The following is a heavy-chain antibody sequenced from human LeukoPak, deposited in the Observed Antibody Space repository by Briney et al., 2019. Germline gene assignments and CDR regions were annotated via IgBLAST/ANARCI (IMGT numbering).Heavy chain of an antibody. CDR2: IHTDQTIQ. Sequence: GGSLRLSCAASGFTFSGFGMHWVRQAPGKGLEWVAYIHTDQTIQYYADSVKGRFTISRDNSKNTLYLQMNSLRAEDTAVYYCAKDQVAPYYYDSSGYPLDYWGQGTLVTVSS. D-gene: IGHD3-22*01. CDR1: GFTFSGFG. CDR3: AKDQVAPYYYDSSGYPLDY. V-gene: IGHV3-30*02. J-gene: IGHJ4*02.